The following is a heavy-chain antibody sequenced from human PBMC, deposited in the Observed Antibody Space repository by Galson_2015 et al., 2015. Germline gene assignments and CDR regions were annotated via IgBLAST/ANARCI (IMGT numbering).Heavy chain of an antibody. Sequence: SLRLSCAASGFTFSSHWMHWVRQVAGEGLVWVSRIDTDGTITNYADSVKGRFTISRDNAKNTLYLQMNSLRAEDTAVYYCAGRLGYCSSTTCYGGYWGQGTLVTVSS. J-gene: IGHJ4*02. CDR1: GFTFSSHW. CDR2: IDTDGTIT. D-gene: IGHD2-2*01. CDR3: AGRLGYCSSTTCYGGY. V-gene: IGHV3-74*01.